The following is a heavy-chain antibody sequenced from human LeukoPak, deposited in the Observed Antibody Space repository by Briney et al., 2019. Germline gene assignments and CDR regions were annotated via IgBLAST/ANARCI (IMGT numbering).Heavy chain of an antibody. D-gene: IGHD3-10*01. CDR1: GYTFTSYG. J-gene: IGHJ4*02. V-gene: IGHV1-18*01. CDR3: ARDSHYYGSGSYRD. CDR2: ISAYNGNT. Sequence: ASVKVSCKASGYTFTSYGISWVRQAPGQGLEWMGWISAYNGNTNYAQKFQGRVTMTRDTSISTAYMELSRLRSDDTAVYYCARDSHYYGSGSYRDWGQGTLVTVSS.